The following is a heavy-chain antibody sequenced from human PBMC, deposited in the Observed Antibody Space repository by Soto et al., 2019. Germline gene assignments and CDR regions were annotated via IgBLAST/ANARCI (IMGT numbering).Heavy chain of an antibody. Sequence: GGSLRLSCAASGFTFSSYAMHWVRQAPGKGLECVAVISYDGSNKYYADSVKGRFTISRDNSKNTLYLQMNSLRAEDTAVYYCARTVTPSPYYYYGMDVWGQGTTVTVSS. CDR3: ARTVTPSPYYYYGMDV. CDR2: ISYDGSNK. V-gene: IGHV3-30-3*01. J-gene: IGHJ6*02. D-gene: IGHD4-4*01. CDR1: GFTFSSYA.